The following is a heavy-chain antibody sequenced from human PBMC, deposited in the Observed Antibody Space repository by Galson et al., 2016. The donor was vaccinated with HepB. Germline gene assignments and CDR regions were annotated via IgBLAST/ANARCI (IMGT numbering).Heavy chain of an antibody. Sequence: LRLSCAVSGFPFSSFSMNWVRQAPGEGLEWVTSISRGSDYIFYGDSLKGRFTVSRDNAKNSLYLQMNSLRVEDTAIYYCTTTIGSTIRQNVHWGQGILVTVSS. CDR1: GFPFSSFS. CDR3: TTTIGSTIRQNVH. CDR2: ISRGSDYI. V-gene: IGHV3-21*01. J-gene: IGHJ4*02. D-gene: IGHD5/OR15-5a*01.